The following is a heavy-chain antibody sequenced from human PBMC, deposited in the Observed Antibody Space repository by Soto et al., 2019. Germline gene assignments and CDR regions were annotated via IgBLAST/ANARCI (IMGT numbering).Heavy chain of an antibody. V-gene: IGHV5-51*01. J-gene: IGHJ6*02. CDR1: GYPFSTHW. CDR2: IYPGDSDT. CDR3: AAICSSPSCYGTDV. Sequence: PGESLKISCKGSGYPFSTHWIAWVRQMPGKGQEWMGIIYPGDSDTRYSPSFQGQVTISADKSISSAYLQWSTLKVSDTAMYYCAAICSSPSCYGTDVWGQGTSVTVSS. D-gene: IGHD2-2*01.